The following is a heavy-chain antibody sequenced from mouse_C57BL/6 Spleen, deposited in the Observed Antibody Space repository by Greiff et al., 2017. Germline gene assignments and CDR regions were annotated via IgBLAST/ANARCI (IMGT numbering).Heavy chain of an antibody. Sequence: VQLQQSVAELVRPGASVKLSCTASGFNIKNTYMHWVKQRPEQGLEWIGRIDPANGNTKYAPKFQGKATITADTSSNTAYLQLSSLTSEDTAIYYWARSIYYDYEGPWFAYWGQGTLVTVSA. V-gene: IGHV14-3*01. CDR2: IDPANGNT. CDR1: GFNIKNTY. J-gene: IGHJ3*01. D-gene: IGHD2-4*01. CDR3: ARSIYYDYEGPWFAY.